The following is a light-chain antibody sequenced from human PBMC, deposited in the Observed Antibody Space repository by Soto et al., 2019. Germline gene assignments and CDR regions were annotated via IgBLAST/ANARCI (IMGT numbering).Light chain of an antibody. CDR3: QQSNNWPLT. CDR1: QSVSRN. V-gene: IGKV3-15*01. CDR2: GAS. J-gene: IGKJ1*01. Sequence: EIVMTQSPATLSVSPGERATLSCTASQSVSRNLAWYQQKPGQAPRLLIYGASTRATGIPARFSGSGSGTEFTLTISSLQSEDFAVYFCQQSNNWPLTFGQGTKVDIK.